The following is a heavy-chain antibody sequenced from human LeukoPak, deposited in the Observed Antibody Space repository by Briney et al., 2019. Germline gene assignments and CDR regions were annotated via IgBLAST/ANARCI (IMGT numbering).Heavy chain of an antibody. CDR1: GLTFSGYS. CDR3: AKARIAAAGTGAFDV. CDR2: FSATDGSA. J-gene: IGHJ3*01. Sequence: GGSLRLSCAASGLTFSGYSMNWVRQAPGKGLEWVSAFSATDGSAQYAESVKGRFTISRDNSKNSLYLQMNSLRDEDTAVYYCAKARIAAAGTGAFDVWGQGTMVTVSS. D-gene: IGHD6-13*01. V-gene: IGHV3-23*01.